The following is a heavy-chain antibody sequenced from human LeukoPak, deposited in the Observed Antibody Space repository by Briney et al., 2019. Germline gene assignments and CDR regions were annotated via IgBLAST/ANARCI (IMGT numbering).Heavy chain of an antibody. CDR2: IIPIFGTA. J-gene: IGHJ1*01. Sequence: ASVKVSCKASGGTFSSYAISWVRQAPGQGLEWMGGIIPIFGTANYALKFQGRVTITPDESTSTAYMELGSLRSEDTAVYYCARGGNYCSGGSCYQYFQHWGQGTLVTVSS. CDR1: GGTFSSYA. D-gene: IGHD2-15*01. V-gene: IGHV1-69*13. CDR3: ARGGNYCSGGSCYQYFQH.